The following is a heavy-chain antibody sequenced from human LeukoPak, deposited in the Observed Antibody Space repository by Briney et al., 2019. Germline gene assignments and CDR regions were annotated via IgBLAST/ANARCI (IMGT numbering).Heavy chain of an antibody. J-gene: IGHJ3*02. Sequence: PSETLSLTCTVSGGSISSYYWSWIRQPPGKGLEWTGYIYYSGSTNYNPSLKSRVTISVDTSKNQFSLKLSSVTAADTAVYYCARLEGLATAGTDAFDIWGQGTMVTVSS. V-gene: IGHV4-59*01. D-gene: IGHD6-13*01. CDR3: ARLEGLATAGTDAFDI. CDR2: IYYSGST. CDR1: GGSISSYY.